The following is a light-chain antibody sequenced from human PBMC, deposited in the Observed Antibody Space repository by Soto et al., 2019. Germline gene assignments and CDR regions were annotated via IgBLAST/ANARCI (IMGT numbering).Light chain of an antibody. CDR2: GAS. V-gene: IGKV3-15*01. CDR1: QSISDT. J-gene: IGKJ1*01. Sequence: EIVMTQSPATLSVSPGGRATLSCRASQSISDTLAWYQQKPGQAPRLLIHGASTRATGFPARFSGSGSGTDFTLTISSLQSEDFAVYYCQQYNNWPCTFDQGTKVEIK. CDR3: QQYNNWPCT.